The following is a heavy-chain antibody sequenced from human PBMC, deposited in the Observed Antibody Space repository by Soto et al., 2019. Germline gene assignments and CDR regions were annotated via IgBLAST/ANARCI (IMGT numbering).Heavy chain of an antibody. J-gene: IGHJ4*02. D-gene: IGHD3-3*01. CDR3: VIWGLGVNGGTDY. CDR2: IWYDGSNK. Sequence: GGSLRLSCVASGVTFSSYAMSWVRQAPGKGLEWVAVIWYDGSNKYYADSVKDRFTISRDNSKNTVYLQMNSLRTEDTAVYYFVIWGLGVNGGTDYRGQGTLVTVFS. CDR1: GVTFSSYA. V-gene: IGHV3-33*08.